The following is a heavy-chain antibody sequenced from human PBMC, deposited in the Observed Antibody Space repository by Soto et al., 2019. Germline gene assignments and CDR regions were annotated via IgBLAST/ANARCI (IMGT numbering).Heavy chain of an antibody. CDR1: GGSISSYY. V-gene: IGHV4-59*01. CDR3: ARGRGQQSGY. Sequence: QVQLQESGPGLVKPSETLSLTCTVSGGSISSYYWSWIRQPPGKGLEWIGYIYYSGSTNYNPSLTRRLTISVDTSKIQCSLKRSSVTAADTAVYSCARGRGQQSGYWGQGTLVTVPS. D-gene: IGHD3-10*01. J-gene: IGHJ4*02. CDR2: IYYSGST.